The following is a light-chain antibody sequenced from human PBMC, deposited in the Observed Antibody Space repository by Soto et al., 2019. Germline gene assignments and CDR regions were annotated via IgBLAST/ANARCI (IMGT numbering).Light chain of an antibody. V-gene: IGKV3-11*01. J-gene: IGKJ4*01. Sequence: ELVLTQSPATLSLSPGERATLSCRAIQSITSSLAWYQQKPGQAPRLLIYDASNRATGIPTRFIGSGSGTDFTLTISSVEAEDFAVYYCQHRSNFPRTFCVGTKVEIQ. CDR3: QHRSNFPRT. CDR1: QSITSS. CDR2: DAS.